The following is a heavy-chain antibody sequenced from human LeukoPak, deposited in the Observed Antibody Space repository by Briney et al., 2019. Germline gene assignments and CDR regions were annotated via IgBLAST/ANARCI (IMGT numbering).Heavy chain of an antibody. Sequence: GESLKISCKVSGYTLTNNWIGWVRQVPGKGLEWMGLIYPGDSDTRYSPSFQGQVTISADKSISTAYLQWSSLKASDTAMYYCARMWGVPLPAVAGDYWGQGTLVTVSS. J-gene: IGHJ4*02. CDR2: IYPGDSDT. CDR1: GYTLTNNW. D-gene: IGHD6-19*01. CDR3: ARMWGVPLPAVAGDY. V-gene: IGHV5-51*01.